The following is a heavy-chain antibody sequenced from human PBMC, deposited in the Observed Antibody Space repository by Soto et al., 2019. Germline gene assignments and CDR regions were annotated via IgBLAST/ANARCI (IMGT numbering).Heavy chain of an antibody. V-gene: IGHV4-59*02. CDR1: GASVSSYY. Sequence: AETLSLTCSVSGASVSSYYWSWVRQPPGKGLEWIGYIYYIGAYNYNPSLKSRVTISVDTSKNQFSLKLTCVTAADTAVYYCARTPETRDWLDPWGQGTLVTVSS. CDR2: IYYIGAY. D-gene: IGHD1-7*01. J-gene: IGHJ5*02. CDR3: ARTPETRDWLDP.